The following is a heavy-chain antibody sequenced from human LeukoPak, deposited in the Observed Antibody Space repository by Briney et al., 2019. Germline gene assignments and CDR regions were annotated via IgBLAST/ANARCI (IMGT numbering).Heavy chain of an antibody. Sequence: GGSLRLSCAASGFTFSNAWMSWVRQAPGKGLEWVGRIKSKTDGGTTDYAAPAKGRFSISRDDSKNTLYLQMNSLKTEDTAVYYCTTDIYRLWFFDYWGQGTLVTVSS. CDR3: TTDIYRLWFFDY. J-gene: IGHJ4*02. V-gene: IGHV3-15*01. CDR1: GFTFSNAW. CDR2: IKSKTDGGTT. D-gene: IGHD3-10*01.